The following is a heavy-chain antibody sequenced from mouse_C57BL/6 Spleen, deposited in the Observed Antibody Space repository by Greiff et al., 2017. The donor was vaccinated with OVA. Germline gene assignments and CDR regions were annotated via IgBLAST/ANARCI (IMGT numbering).Heavy chain of an antibody. CDR1: GFNIKDDY. J-gene: IGHJ3*01. Sequence: VQLQQSGAELVRPGASVKLSCTAPGFNIKDDYMHWVRQSPEQGLEWIGWIGPENGDTEYASKFQGKATITADTSSNTAYLQLSSLTSEDTAVYYCTTWGTTVVATDAYWGQGTLVTVSA. V-gene: IGHV14-4*01. CDR2: IGPENGDT. D-gene: IGHD1-1*01. CDR3: TTWGTTVVATDAY.